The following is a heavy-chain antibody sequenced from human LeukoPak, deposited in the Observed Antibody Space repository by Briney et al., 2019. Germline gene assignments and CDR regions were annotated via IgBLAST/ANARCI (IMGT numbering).Heavy chain of an antibody. J-gene: IGHJ4*02. CDR1: GYTFTSYD. CDR2: MNPNSGNT. CDR3: ARHRPYSSGWRHFDY. V-gene: IGHV1-8*01. Sequence: ASVKVSCKASGYTFTSYDINWVRQATGQGLEWMGWMNPNSGNTGYAQKFQGRVTMTRNTSISTAYLQWSSLKASDTAIYYCARHRPYSSGWRHFDYWGQGTLVTVSS. D-gene: IGHD6-19*01.